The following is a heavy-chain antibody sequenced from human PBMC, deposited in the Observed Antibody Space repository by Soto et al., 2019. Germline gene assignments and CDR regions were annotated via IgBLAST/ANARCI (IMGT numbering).Heavy chain of an antibody. J-gene: IGHJ4*02. V-gene: IGHV3-30*18. CDR2: ISYDGSNK. Sequence: GGSLRLSCAASGFTFSSYGMHWVRQAPGTGRGWVAVISYDGSNKYYADSVKGRFTISRDNSKNTLYLQMNSLRAEDTAVYYCAKDHGIAGAPDYWGQGTLVTVSS. D-gene: IGHD6-19*01. CDR1: GFTFSSYG. CDR3: AKDHGIAGAPDY.